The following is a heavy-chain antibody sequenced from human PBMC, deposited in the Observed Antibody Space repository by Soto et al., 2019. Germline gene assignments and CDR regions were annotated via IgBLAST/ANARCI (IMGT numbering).Heavy chain of an antibody. CDR1: GFTVGSKY. J-gene: IGHJ4*02. CDR2: IHSGGST. Sequence: GGSLRLSCAASGFTVGSKYMGWVRQAPGKGLEWVSLIHSGGSTSYADSVKGRFTISRDNSKNTLYLQMNNLRAEDTAVYYCAKGDGPFDYWGQGTLVTVSS. V-gene: IGHV3-66*01. CDR3: AKGDGPFDY.